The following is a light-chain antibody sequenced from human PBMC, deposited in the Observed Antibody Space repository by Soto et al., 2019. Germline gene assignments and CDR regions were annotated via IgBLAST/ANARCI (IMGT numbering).Light chain of an antibody. CDR3: CSYAGSHVV. CDR2: EGS. J-gene: IGLJ2*01. Sequence: QSVLTQPASVSGSPGQSITISCTGTSSDVGSYNLVSWYQQHPGKAPKLMIYEGSKRPSGVSNRFSGSKSGNTASLTISGLQAEDEADYYWCSYAGSHVVFGGGTKVTVL. CDR1: SSDVGSYNL. V-gene: IGLV2-23*01.